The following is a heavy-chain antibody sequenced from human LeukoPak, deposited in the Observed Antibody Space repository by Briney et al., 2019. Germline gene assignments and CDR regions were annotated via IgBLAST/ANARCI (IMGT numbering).Heavy chain of an antibody. CDR3: ARDTIHVFDI. V-gene: IGHV4-59*01. J-gene: IGHJ3*02. CDR1: GGSISSYY. D-gene: IGHD3-3*01. Sequence: SETLSLTCTVSGGSISSYYWSWIRQPPGKGLEWIGYVYYSGSTTYNPSLKSRVTISVDTSKNQFSLKLSSVTAADTAVYYCARDTIHVFDIWGQGTMVTVSS. CDR2: VYYSGST.